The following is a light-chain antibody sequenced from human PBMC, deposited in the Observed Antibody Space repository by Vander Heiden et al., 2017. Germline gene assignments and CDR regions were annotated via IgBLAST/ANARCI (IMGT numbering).Light chain of an antibody. J-gene: IGLJ2*01. Sequence: QSVLTQPPSVSGAPGQRVTIPCTGRNSNIGAGYDVHWYQHLPGTAPKLLIYGNPNRPSGVPDRFSGSKSGTSASLAITGLQAEDEADYYCQSYDSSLSSLSGSYVVFGGGTKLTVL. CDR2: GNP. CDR1: NSNIGAGYD. CDR3: QSYDSSLSSLSGSYVV. V-gene: IGLV1-40*01.